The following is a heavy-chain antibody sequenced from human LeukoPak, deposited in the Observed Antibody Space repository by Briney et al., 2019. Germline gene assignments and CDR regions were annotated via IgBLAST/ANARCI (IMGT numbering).Heavy chain of an antibody. Sequence: GGSLRLSCAASEFTFSNYALHWVRQAPGKGLQWVAVISYDGSNKYYADSVKGRFTISRDNSKNTLYLQMNSLRAEDTAVYYCARDQNSGYDLEAFDIWGQGTMVTVSS. CDR1: EFTFSNYA. CDR2: ISYDGSNK. J-gene: IGHJ3*02. D-gene: IGHD5-12*01. V-gene: IGHV3-30-3*01. CDR3: ARDQNSGYDLEAFDI.